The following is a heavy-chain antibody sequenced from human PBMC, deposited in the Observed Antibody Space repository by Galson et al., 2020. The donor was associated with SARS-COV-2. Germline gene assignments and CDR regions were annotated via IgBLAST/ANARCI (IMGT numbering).Heavy chain of an antibody. J-gene: IGHJ4*02. CDR1: GFSFSAYW. V-gene: IGHV3-7*03. CDR2: INQDESAN. D-gene: IGHD3-16*01. Sequence: GGSLRLSCAASGFSFSAYWMSWVRQAPGTGLEWVANINQDESANYYVDSMKGRFTISRDNADNSLYLQMNSLRAEDTAVYYCARDTAQHNLGYFDYWGQGTLVTVSS. CDR3: ARDTAQHNLGYFDY.